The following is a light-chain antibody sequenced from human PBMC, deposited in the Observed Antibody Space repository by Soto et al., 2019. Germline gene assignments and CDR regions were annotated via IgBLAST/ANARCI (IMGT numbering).Light chain of an antibody. CDR1: SSDVGGYNY. CDR3: SSYRSSNTLYV. J-gene: IGLJ1*01. CDR2: DVS. V-gene: IGLV2-14*03. Sequence: QSDLTQPASVSGSPGQSITISCTGTSSDVGGYNYVSWYQQHPGKAPKLMIYDVSKRPSGVSNRFSGSKSGNAASLTISGLQAEDEADYYCSSYRSSNTLYVFGTGTKLTVL.